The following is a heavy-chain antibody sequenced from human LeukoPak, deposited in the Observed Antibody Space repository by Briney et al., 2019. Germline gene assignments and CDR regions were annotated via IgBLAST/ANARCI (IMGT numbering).Heavy chain of an antibody. Sequence: ASVKVSCKASGYTFTSYYMHWVRQAPGQGLEWMGRINPNSGGTDCAQKFQGRVTMTRDTSISTAYMELSRLRSDDTAVYYCARALCSGGSCYIDYWGQGTLVTVSS. CDR1: GYTFTSYY. CDR2: INPNSGGT. J-gene: IGHJ4*02. CDR3: ARALCSGGSCYIDY. V-gene: IGHV1-2*06. D-gene: IGHD2-15*01.